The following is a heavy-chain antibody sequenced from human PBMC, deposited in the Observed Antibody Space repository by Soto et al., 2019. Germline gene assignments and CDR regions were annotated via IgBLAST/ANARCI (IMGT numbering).Heavy chain of an antibody. Sequence: PSEALSLTCTVSGGSISSYYWSWIRQPPGKGLEWIGYIYYSGSTNYNPSLKSRVTISVDTSKNQFSLKLSSVTAADTAVYYCARQQWPPLVDPWGQGTLVTVPQ. CDR2: IYYSGST. D-gene: IGHD6-19*01. CDR1: GGSISSYY. V-gene: IGHV4-59*01. J-gene: IGHJ5*02. CDR3: ARQQWPPLVDP.